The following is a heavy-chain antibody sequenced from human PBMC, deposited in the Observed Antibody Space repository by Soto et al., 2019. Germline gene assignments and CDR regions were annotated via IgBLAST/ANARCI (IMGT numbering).Heavy chain of an antibody. D-gene: IGHD1-26*01. Sequence: PGGSLRLSCAASGLTFSDYYMSWIRQAPGKGLEWVSYISSSGSTIYYADSVKGRFTISRDNAKNSLYLQMNSLRAEDTAVYYCARDEYSGSYYDYWGQGTLVTVSS. CDR2: ISSSGSTI. J-gene: IGHJ4*02. CDR1: GLTFSDYY. V-gene: IGHV3-11*01. CDR3: ARDEYSGSYYDY.